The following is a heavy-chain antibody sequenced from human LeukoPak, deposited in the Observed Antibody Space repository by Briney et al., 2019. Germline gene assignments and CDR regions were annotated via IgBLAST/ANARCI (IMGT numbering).Heavy chain of an antibody. D-gene: IGHD3-9*01. V-gene: IGHV3-21*01. CDR1: GFTFSSYA. CDR3: ARDFDRTGPGDY. Sequence: GGSLRLSCAASGFTFSSYAMSWVRQAPGKGLEWVSSISSGSSYRYYADSVKGRFTISRDNAKSSLYLQMNSLRAEDTAVYYCARDFDRTGPGDYWGQGTLVTVSS. J-gene: IGHJ4*02. CDR2: ISSGSSYR.